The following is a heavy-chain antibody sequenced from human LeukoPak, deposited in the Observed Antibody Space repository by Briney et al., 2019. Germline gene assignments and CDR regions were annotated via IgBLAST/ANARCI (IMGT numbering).Heavy chain of an antibody. V-gene: IGHV3-7*01. CDR2: INQDGTEK. Sequence: GGSLRLSCAASGFTFTTYWMSWVRQAPGKGLEWVANINQDGTEKYYVDSVKGRFTISRDNAKNSPDLQMNSLRVEDTAVYYCAKVAKYYYGSETYYFFEHWGQGTPVTASS. J-gene: IGHJ4*02. CDR1: GFTFTTYW. D-gene: IGHD3-10*01. CDR3: AKVAKYYYGSETYYFFEH.